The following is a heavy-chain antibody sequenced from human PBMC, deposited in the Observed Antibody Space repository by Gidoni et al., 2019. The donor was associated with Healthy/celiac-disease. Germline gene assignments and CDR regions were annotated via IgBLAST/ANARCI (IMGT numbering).Heavy chain of an antibody. J-gene: IGHJ4*02. CDR1: GGSISSSSYY. Sequence: QLQLQASAPGLVKPSETLSLTCTVSGGSISSSSYYWGWLRQPPGKGLEWIGSIYYSGSTYYNPSLKSRVTISVDTSKNQFSLKLSSVTAADTAVYYCARSKELVLEDWGQGTLVTVSS. CDR3: ARSKELVLED. D-gene: IGHD6-13*01. V-gene: IGHV4-39*01. CDR2: IYYSGST.